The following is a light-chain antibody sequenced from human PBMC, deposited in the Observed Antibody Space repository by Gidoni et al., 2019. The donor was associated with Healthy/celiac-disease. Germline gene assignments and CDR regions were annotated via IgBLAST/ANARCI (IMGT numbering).Light chain of an antibody. V-gene: IGKV3-20*01. CDR2: GAS. CDR3: QQYGSSPYT. J-gene: IGKJ2*01. Sequence: EMVLTQSTGTLSLSPGERATLSCRASQRVSSSYLAWYQQKPGQAPRLLIYGASSRATGIPDRFSGSGSGTDFTLTISRLEPEDFAVYYCQQYGSSPYTFGQGTKLEIK. CDR1: QRVSSSY.